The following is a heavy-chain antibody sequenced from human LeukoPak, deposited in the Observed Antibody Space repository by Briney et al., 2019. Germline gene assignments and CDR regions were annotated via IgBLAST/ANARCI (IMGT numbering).Heavy chain of an antibody. CDR1: GFTFSSYG. CDR2: ISYDGSNK. CDR3: AKDLGVVSVFDY. Sequence: GGSLRLSCAASGFTFSSYGMHWVRQAPGKGLERVAVISYDGSNKYYADSVKGRFTISRDNSKNTLYLQMNSLRAEDTAVYYCAKDLGVVSVFDYWGQGTLVTVSS. J-gene: IGHJ4*02. V-gene: IGHV3-30*18. D-gene: IGHD3-3*01.